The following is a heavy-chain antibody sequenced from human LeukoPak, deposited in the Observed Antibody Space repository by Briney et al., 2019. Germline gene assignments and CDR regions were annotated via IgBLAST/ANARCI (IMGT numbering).Heavy chain of an antibody. J-gene: IGHJ4*02. D-gene: IGHD3-10*01. V-gene: IGHV1-18*01. CDR3: ARLLLGSQSRGFEY. CDR1: GYTFTSYG. Sequence: GASVKVSCKASGYTFTSYGLHWVRQAPGQSLEWMGWINTNNGNTNYAQNFRDTVTMTTDTSTNTAYMELRSLRSDDTAIYYCARLLLGSQSRGFEYWGQGTLVTVSS. CDR2: INTNNGNT.